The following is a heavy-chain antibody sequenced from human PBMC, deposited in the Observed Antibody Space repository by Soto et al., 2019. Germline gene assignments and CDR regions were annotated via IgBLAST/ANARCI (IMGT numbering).Heavy chain of an antibody. D-gene: IGHD4-17*01. Sequence: PGGSLRLSCAASGFTFSSYWMYWVRQPPGKGLVWVSRTNSDGSDTSYADSVKGRFTISRDNAKNTLYLQMNSLRAEDTAVYYCARGGGPFMNSVTNPFDYWGQGTLVTVSS. J-gene: IGHJ4*02. CDR3: ARGGGPFMNSVTNPFDY. CDR2: TNSDGSDT. CDR1: GFTFSSYW. V-gene: IGHV3-74*01.